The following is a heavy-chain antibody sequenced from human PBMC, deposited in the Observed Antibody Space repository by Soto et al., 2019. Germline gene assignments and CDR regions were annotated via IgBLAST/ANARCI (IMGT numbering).Heavy chain of an antibody. Sequence: QVQLVESGGGVVQPGRSLRLSCAASGFTFSSYGMHWVRQAPGKGLEWVAVIWYDGSNKYYADSVKGRSIISRDNSKNTLFLQMNNLGAEDTAVYYCARDLVRRADFSSGPGPVWGQGTLVTVSS. CDR2: IWYDGSNK. V-gene: IGHV3-33*01. D-gene: IGHD3-3*01. CDR1: GFTFSSYG. CDR3: ARDLVRRADFSSGPGPV. J-gene: IGHJ4*02.